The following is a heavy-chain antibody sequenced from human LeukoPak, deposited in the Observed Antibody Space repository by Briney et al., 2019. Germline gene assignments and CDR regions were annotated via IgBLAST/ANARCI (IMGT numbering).Heavy chain of an antibody. Sequence: GGSLRLSCIASGSTFTNAWMHWVRQAPGKGLVWVSRISTDGSSTSYADFVKGRFTISRDNAKNTLFLQMNSLRAEDTAVYYCARDFLWGSGSRWGQGTLVTVSS. CDR2: ISTDGSST. V-gene: IGHV3-74*01. CDR1: GSTFTNAW. CDR3: ARDFLWGSGSR. D-gene: IGHD3-10*01. J-gene: IGHJ4*02.